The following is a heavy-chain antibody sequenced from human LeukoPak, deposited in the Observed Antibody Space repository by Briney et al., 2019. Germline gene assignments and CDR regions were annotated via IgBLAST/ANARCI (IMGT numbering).Heavy chain of an antibody. D-gene: IGHD7-27*01. Sequence: VGSLRLSCAASGFTFSSYGMHWVRQAPGTGLEGLAVISYDGSNKYYAYSLKGRFTISRDNSKHTLYLQMNSLRAEDTAVYYCAKDANWGRGIFDYWGQGTLVTVSS. CDR1: GFTFSSYG. CDR3: AKDANWGRGIFDY. J-gene: IGHJ4*02. V-gene: IGHV3-30*18. CDR2: ISYDGSNK.